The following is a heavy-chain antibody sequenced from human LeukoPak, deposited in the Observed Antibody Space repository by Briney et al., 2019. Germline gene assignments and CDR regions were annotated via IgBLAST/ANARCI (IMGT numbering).Heavy chain of an antibody. CDR3: ARDLDYGDYAWFDP. Sequence: ASVKVSCKASGYTFTGYYMHWVRQAPGQGLEWMGWINPNSGGTNYAQKFQGRVTMTRDTSISTAYMELSRLRSDDTAVYYCARDLDYGDYAWFDPWGQGTLLTVSS. D-gene: IGHD4-17*01. V-gene: IGHV1-2*02. J-gene: IGHJ5*02. CDR1: GYTFTGYY. CDR2: INPNSGGT.